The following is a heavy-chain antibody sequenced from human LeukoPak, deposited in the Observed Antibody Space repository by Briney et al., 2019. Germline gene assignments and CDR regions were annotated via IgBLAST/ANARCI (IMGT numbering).Heavy chain of an antibody. Sequence: SGGSLRLSCAASGFTFSSYGMHWVRQAPGKGLECVAFVQYDGSNIYYSDSVKGRFTISRDNSKNTLFLQMDSLTTEDTAVYYCARDPVGGIPDYLDLWGQGTLVTVSS. CDR3: ARDPVGGIPDYLDL. V-gene: IGHV3-30*02. CDR2: VQYDGSNI. D-gene: IGHD3-10*01. J-gene: IGHJ4*02. CDR1: GFTFSSYG.